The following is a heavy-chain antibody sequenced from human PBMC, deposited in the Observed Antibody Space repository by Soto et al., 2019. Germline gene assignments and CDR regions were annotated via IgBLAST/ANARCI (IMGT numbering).Heavy chain of an antibody. CDR3: ATTSFSSSRRMQPY. V-gene: IGHV3-30*03. J-gene: IGHJ4*02. D-gene: IGHD6-13*01. CDR2: MSYDGTNK. CDR1: GFMFGTYG. Sequence: QVQLVESGGGVVQPGGSLRLSCAASGFMFGTYGMHWVRQTPDKGLEWVAVMSYDGTNKYYADSVKGRFTISRDNSENTLYLQMNSLRSEDTALYYCATTSFSSSRRMQPYWGQGTRVTVSS.